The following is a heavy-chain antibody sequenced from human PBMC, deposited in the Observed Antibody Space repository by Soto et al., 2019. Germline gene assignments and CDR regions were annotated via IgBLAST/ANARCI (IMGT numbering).Heavy chain of an antibody. CDR3: ANPYRGEVY. Sequence: GSLRLSCAASGFIFSSYWMSWVRQAPGKGLEWVANINQDGSEKYYADSVKGRFTISRDNSKNTLYLQMNSLRAEDTAVYYCANPYRGEVYWGQGTLVTVSS. D-gene: IGHD2-2*02. CDR2: INQDGSEK. J-gene: IGHJ4*02. CDR1: GFIFSSYW. V-gene: IGHV3-7*01.